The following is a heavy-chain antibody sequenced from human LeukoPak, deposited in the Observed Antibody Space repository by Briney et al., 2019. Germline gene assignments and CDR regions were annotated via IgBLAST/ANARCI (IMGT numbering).Heavy chain of an antibody. V-gene: IGHV3-33*01. J-gene: IGHJ4*02. CDR1: GFTFSSYG. CDR2: IWNDGSNK. Sequence: PGGSLRLSCAASGFTFSSYGMHWVRQAPGKGLEWVAVIWNDGSNKYNADSVKGRFTVSRDNSKNTVYLQMNSLRAEDSAVYYCAREYYDSSGYQSHFDYWGQGTLVTVSS. CDR3: AREYYDSSGYQSHFDY. D-gene: IGHD3-22*01.